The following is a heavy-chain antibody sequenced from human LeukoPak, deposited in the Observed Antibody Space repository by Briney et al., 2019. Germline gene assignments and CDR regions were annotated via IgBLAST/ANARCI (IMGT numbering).Heavy chain of an antibody. Sequence: GGSLRLSCAASGFTFSTYGMDWVRQAPGKGLEWVSGIVGSGGTTYYADSVKGRFTISRDNSKNTLYLQMNSLRAEDTAVYYCARVTYGSGTYGAFDYWGQGTLVTVSS. J-gene: IGHJ4*02. CDR1: GFTFSTYG. D-gene: IGHD3-10*01. CDR2: IVGSGGTT. V-gene: IGHV3-23*01. CDR3: ARVTYGSGTYGAFDY.